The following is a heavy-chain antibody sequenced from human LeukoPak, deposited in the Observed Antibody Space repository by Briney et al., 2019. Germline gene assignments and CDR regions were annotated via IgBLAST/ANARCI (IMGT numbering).Heavy chain of an antibody. CDR2: ISYDGTDK. CDR1: GFIFRSYG. J-gene: IGHJ1*01. Sequence: GGSLRLSCAASGFIFRSYGMHWVRQAPGKGLEWAAVISYDGTDKVYADSVKGRFTISRDNSNNTLYLQMNSLRAEDTAVYYCAKDRNFEGGTTAGYFHLWGQGTLVTVSS. V-gene: IGHV3-30*18. CDR3: AKDRNFEGGTTAGYFHL. D-gene: IGHD1-7*01.